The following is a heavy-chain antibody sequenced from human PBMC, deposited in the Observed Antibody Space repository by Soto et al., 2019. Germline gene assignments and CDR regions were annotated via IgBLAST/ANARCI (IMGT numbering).Heavy chain of an antibody. CDR3: ARGPQQWLVENYYYGMYV. Sequence: QVQLVQSGAEVKKPGSSVKVSCKASGGTFSSYAISWVRQAPGQGLEWMGGIIPIFGTANYAQKFQGRVTITADESTSTAYMELSSLRSEDTAVYYCARGPQQWLVENYYYGMYVWGQGTTVTVSS. V-gene: IGHV1-69*01. D-gene: IGHD6-19*01. CDR2: IIPIFGTA. J-gene: IGHJ6*02. CDR1: GGTFSSYA.